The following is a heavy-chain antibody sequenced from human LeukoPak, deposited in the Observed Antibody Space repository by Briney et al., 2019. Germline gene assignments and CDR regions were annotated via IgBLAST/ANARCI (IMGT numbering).Heavy chain of an antibody. CDR1: GYTFTGYY. D-gene: IGHD7-27*01. V-gene: IGHV1-69*05. CDR3: AREAGDGGLCY. CDR2: IIPIFGTA. Sequence: GASVKVSCKASGYTFTGYYMHWVRQAPGQGLEWMGGIIPIFGTANYAQKFQGRVTITTDESTSTAYMELSSLRSEDTAVYYCAREAGDGGLCYWGQGTLVTVSS. J-gene: IGHJ4*02.